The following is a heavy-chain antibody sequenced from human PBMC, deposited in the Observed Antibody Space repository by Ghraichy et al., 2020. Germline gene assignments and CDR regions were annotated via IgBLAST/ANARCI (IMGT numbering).Heavy chain of an antibody. CDR3: TTVRRGTALVTYYYYMDV. D-gene: IGHD5-18*01. CDR2: IKSKIDGGTT. V-gene: IGHV3-15*01. Sequence: GGSLRLSCAASGFTFSNAWMSWVRQAPGKGLEWVGRIKSKIDGGTTDYAAPMKGRFTVSRDDSKNTLYLQMNSLKTEDTAVYYCTTVRRGTALVTYYYYMDVWGKGTTVTVSS. CDR1: GFTFSNAW. J-gene: IGHJ6*03.